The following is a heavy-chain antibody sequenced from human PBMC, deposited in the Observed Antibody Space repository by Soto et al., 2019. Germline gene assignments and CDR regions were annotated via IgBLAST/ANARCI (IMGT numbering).Heavy chain of an antibody. V-gene: IGHV3-66*01. CDR3: ATRNP. CDR1: GFTVSSDF. J-gene: IGHJ5*02. CDR2: VHSDGRT. Sequence: EVQLVESGGGLVQPGGSLRLSCAASGFTVSSDFMTWVRQAPGKGLEWVSIVHSDGRTYYADSVKGRFTISRDNSKNTLYLQMNSLRVEDTAVYYCATRNPWGQGTLVTVSS.